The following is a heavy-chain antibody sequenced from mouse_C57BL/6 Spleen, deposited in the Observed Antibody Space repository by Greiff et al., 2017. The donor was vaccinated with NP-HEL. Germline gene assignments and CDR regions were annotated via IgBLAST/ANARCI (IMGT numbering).Heavy chain of an antibody. CDR1: GYSITSGYY. V-gene: IGHV3-6*01. CDR3: AREWDGPYAMDY. J-gene: IGHJ4*01. Sequence: VQLQQSGPGLVKPSQSLSLTCSVTGYSITSGYYWNWLRQFPGNKLEWMGYISYDGSNNYNPYLKNRISITRDTSKNPFFLKLNSVTTEDTATYYCAREWDGPYAMDYWGQGTSVTVSS. D-gene: IGHD2-3*01. CDR2: ISYDGSN.